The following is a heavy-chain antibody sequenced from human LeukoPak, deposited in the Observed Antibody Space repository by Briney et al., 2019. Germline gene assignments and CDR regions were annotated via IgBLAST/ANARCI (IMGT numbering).Heavy chain of an antibody. D-gene: IGHD2-8*01. CDR3: ARESVRPYFDY. V-gene: IGHV4-61*05. J-gene: IGHJ4*02. CDR2: IYHSGST. Sequence: PSETLSLTCTVSGGSISSSSYYWGWIRQPPGKGLEWIGYIYHSGSTNYNPSLKSRVTISVDTSKNQFSLKLSSVTAADTGVYYCARESVRPYFDYWGRGTLVTVSS. CDR1: GGSISSSSYY.